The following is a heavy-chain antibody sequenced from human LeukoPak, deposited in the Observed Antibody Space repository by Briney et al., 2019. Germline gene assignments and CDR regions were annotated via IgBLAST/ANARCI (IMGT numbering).Heavy chain of an antibody. J-gene: IGHJ4*02. V-gene: IGHV3-21*01. CDR1: GFTFSSYS. CDR3: ARYSYGRYYFDY. CDR2: ISSSSSYI. Sequence: GGSLRLSRAASGFTFSSYSMNWVRQAPGKGLEWVSSISSSSSYIYYADSVKGRFTISRDNAKNSLYLQMNSLRAEDTAVYYCARYSYGRYYFDYWGQGTLVTVSS. D-gene: IGHD5-18*01.